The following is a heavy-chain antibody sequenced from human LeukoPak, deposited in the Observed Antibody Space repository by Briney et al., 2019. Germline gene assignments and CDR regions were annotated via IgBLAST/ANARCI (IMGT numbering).Heavy chain of an antibody. V-gene: IGHV3-48*03. CDR3: ASRSSYGNWFDP. CDR2: ISDSGNTK. D-gene: IGHD3-16*02. Sequence: GGSLRLSCAASGFTFSSCEMNWVRRAPGKGLEWVSYISDSGNTKYYADSVKGRFTISRDNAKNSLYLQMNSLRAEDTAVYYCASRSSYGNWFDPWGQGTLVTVSS. CDR1: GFTFSSCE. J-gene: IGHJ5*02.